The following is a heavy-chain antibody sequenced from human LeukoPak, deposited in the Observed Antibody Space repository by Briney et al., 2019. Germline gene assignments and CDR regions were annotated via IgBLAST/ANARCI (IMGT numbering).Heavy chain of an antibody. CDR1: GGSISSSSYY. J-gene: IGHJ1*01. CDR3: AMYRDGYNLVYFQH. D-gene: IGHD5-24*01. Sequence: SETLSLTCTVSGGSISSSSYYWGWIRQPPGKGLEWIGSIYYSGSTYYNPSLKSRVTISVDTSKNQFSLKLSSVTAADTAVYYCAMYRDGYNLVYFQHWGQGTLVTVSS. V-gene: IGHV4-39*01. CDR2: IYYSGST.